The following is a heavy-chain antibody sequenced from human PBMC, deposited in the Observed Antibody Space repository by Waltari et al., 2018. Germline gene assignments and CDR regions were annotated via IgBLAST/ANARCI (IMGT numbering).Heavy chain of an antibody. CDR3: AEDQGLDPSSEIY. Sequence: EVQLLESGGGLVQPGGSLRLSCAASGLTFNNYAMIWGRQALGKGLWWVSTFSDNWVVTYYADSVKGRLTISRDNRKNTLYLQMNSLRSEDTAVYYCAEDQGLDPSSEIYWGRGTLVTVSS. J-gene: IGHJ4*02. CDR2: FSDNWVVT. D-gene: IGHD3-9*01. CDR1: GLTFNNYA. V-gene: IGHV3-23*01.